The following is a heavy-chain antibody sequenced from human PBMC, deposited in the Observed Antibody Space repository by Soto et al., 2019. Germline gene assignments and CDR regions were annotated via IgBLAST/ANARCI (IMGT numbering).Heavy chain of an antibody. CDR3: ARSGPGAVAGTGAFDI. V-gene: IGHV3-33*01. D-gene: IGHD6-19*01. J-gene: IGHJ3*02. Sequence: GGSLRLSCAASGFTFSSYGMHWVRQAPGKGLEWVAVIWYDGSNKYYADSVKGRFTISRDNSKNTLYLQMNSLRAEDTAVYYCARSGPGAVAGTGAFDIWGQGTMVTVSS. CDR2: IWYDGSNK. CDR1: GFTFSSYG.